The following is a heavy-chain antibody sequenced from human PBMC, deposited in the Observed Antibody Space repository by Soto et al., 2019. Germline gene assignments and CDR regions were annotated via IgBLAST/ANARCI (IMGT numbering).Heavy chain of an antibody. Sequence: AGVKVSCKSSGYTFTSYCISWVRQAPGQGLEWMGWISAYNGNTNYAQKLHARVTMTTDTSTSTAYMELRSLRSDDTAVYYCARDQQPTYGVLFIWFDPWGQGTLVTVSS. D-gene: IGHD4-17*01. V-gene: IGHV1-18*04. J-gene: IGHJ5*02. CDR2: ISAYNGNT. CDR3: ARDQQPTYGVLFIWFDP. CDR1: GYTFTSYC.